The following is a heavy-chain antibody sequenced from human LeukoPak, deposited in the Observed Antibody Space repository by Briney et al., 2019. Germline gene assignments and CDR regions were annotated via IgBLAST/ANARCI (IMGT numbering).Heavy chain of an antibody. CDR1: GFTVSSNH. CDR3: ARAADYDVDY. V-gene: IGHV3-66*01. D-gene: IGHD4-17*01. CDR2: IYSGGST. Sequence: GGSLRLSCAASGFTVSSNHMSWVRQAPGKGLEWVSVIYSGGSTYYADSVKGRFTISRDNSKNTLYLQMNSLRAEDTAVYYCARAADYDVDYWGQGTLVTVSS. J-gene: IGHJ4*02.